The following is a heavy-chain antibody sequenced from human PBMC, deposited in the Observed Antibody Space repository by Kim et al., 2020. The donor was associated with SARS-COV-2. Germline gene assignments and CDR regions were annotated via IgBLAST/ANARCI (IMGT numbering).Heavy chain of an antibody. Sequence: SETLSLTCTVSGGSISSSSYYWGWIRQPPGKGLEWIGSIYYSGSTYYNPSLKSRVTISVDTSKNQFSLKLSSVTAADTAVYYCARTMVRGVTLYYFDYWGQGTLFTVSS. CDR3: ARTMVRGVTLYYFDY. J-gene: IGHJ4*02. V-gene: IGHV4-39*01. CDR2: IYYSGST. D-gene: IGHD3-10*01. CDR1: GGSISSSSYY.